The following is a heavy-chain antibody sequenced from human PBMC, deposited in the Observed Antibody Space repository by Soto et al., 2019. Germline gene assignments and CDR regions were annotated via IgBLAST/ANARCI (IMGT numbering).Heavy chain of an antibody. J-gene: IGHJ4*02. CDR3: ARAVSTQTAPINY. CDR2: ITPSSGST. D-gene: IGHD4-17*01. V-gene: IGHV1-46*01. Sequence: QVQLVQSGAEVKNPGASVKVSCKASGYTFTTYYLHWLRQARGQGLEWMGIITPSSGSTRYEQKXXNXXXXXXXXXXXXVYMELSSLKYEDTAIYYCARAVSTQTAPINYWGQGTLVTASS. CDR1: GYTFTTYY.